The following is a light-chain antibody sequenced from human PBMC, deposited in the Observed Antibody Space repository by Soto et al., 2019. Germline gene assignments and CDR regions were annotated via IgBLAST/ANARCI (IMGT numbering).Light chain of an antibody. Sequence: VMTQSPLSLPVTPGEPPSISSRLSQSLRHSNGNTYLDGYRQKPGQSPQLLIYLGFNRASGVPDRFSGSGSGTDFTLKISRVEAEDVGVYYCMQSLQTPYTFGQGTKLEIK. CDR2: LGF. CDR1: QSLRHSNGNTY. V-gene: IGKV2-28*01. CDR3: MQSLQTPYT. J-gene: IGKJ2*01.